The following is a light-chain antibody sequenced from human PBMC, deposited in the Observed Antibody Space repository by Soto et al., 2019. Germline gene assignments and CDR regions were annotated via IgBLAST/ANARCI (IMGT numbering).Light chain of an antibody. CDR2: EGS. V-gene: IGLV2-23*03. CDR1: SSDVGSYNL. Sequence: QSALTQPASVSGSPGQSITISCAGTSSDVGSYNLVSWYQNHPGKAPKLMIYEGSKRPSGVSNRFSGSKSGNTASLTISGLQAEDEADYYCCSYAGSSTFYVFGTGTKVTVL. J-gene: IGLJ1*01. CDR3: CSYAGSSTFYV.